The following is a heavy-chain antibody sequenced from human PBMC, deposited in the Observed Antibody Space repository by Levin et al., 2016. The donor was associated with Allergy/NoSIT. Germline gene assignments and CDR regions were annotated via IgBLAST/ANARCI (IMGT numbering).Heavy chain of an antibody. CDR2: ISWNSGSI. V-gene: IGHV3-9*01. CDR1: GFTFDDYA. Sequence: SLKISCAASGFTFDDYAMHWVRQAPGKGLEWVSGISWNSGSIGYADSVKGRFTISRDNAKNSLYLQMNSLRAEDTALYYCAKDYRSWELDAFDIWGQGTMVTVSS. CDR3: AKDYRSWELDAFDI. D-gene: IGHD1-26*01. J-gene: IGHJ3*02.